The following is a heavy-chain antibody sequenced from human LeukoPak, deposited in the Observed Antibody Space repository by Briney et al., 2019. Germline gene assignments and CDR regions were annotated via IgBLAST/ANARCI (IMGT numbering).Heavy chain of an antibody. CDR1: GFTFSSYA. CDR2: ISGSGGST. D-gene: IGHD5-24*01. CDR3: ARRGRDGYANWFDP. J-gene: IGHJ5*02. Sequence: GGSLRLSCAASGFTFSSYAMSWVRQAPGKGLEWVSAISGSGGSTYYADSVKGRFTISRDNSKNTLYLQMNSLRAEDTAVYYCARRGRDGYANWFDPWGQGTLVTVSS. V-gene: IGHV3-23*01.